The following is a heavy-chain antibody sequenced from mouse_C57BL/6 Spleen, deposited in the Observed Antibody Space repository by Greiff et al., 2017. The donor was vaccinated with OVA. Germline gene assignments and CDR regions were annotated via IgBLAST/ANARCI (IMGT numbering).Heavy chain of an antibody. CDR1: GYTFTSYW. D-gene: IGHD2-4*01. Sequence: QVHVKQPGAELVKPGASVKLSCKASGYTFTSYWMHWVKQRPGRGLEWIGRIDPNSGGTKYNEKFKSKATLTVDKPSSTAYMQLSSLTSEDSAVYYCARRYDYAPYGYFDVWGTGTTVTVSS. V-gene: IGHV1-72*01. CDR3: ARRYDYAPYGYFDV. J-gene: IGHJ1*03. CDR2: IDPNSGGT.